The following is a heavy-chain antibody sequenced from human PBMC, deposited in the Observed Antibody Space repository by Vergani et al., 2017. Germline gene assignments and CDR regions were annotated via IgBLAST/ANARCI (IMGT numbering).Heavy chain of an antibody. V-gene: IGHV4-4*02. CDR3: ARHAEGDSSGYYKHQTPKNYFDY. J-gene: IGHJ4*02. CDR2: IYYSGST. D-gene: IGHD3-22*01. Sequence: QVQLQESGPGLVKPSGTLSLTCAVSGGSISSSNWWSWVRQPPGKGLEWIGYIYYSGSTNYNPSLKSRVTISVDTSKNQFSLKLSSVTAADTAVYYCARHAEGDSSGYYKHQTPKNYFDYWGQGTLVTVSS. CDR1: GGSISSSNW.